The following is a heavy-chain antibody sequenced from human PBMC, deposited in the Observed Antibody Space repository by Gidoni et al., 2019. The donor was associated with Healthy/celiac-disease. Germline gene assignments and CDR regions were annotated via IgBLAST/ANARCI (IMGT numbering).Heavy chain of an antibody. CDR1: GGTFSSYP. J-gene: IGHJ2*01. D-gene: IGHD5-12*01. CDR2: ILPIFGPA. V-gene: IGHV1-69*01. CDR3: ARDIGSGSFRDGYNSAYWYFDL. Sequence: QVQLVQSGAEVKKPGSSVKVSCKASGGTFSSYPLSRVRQAPGQGLAWMGGILPIFGPANYAQKFQGRVTITAAESTSTAYMELSSLRSEDTAVYYCARDIGSGSFRDGYNSAYWYFDLWGRGTLVTVSS.